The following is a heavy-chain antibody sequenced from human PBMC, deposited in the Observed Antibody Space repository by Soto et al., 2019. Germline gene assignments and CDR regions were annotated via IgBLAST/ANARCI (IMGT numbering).Heavy chain of an antibody. CDR1: GGTFRNHF. CDR2: ILPICGIG. J-gene: IGHJ4*02. Sequence: QVPLVQSGAEMKKPGSSVKVSCKASGGTFRNHFISWVRQAPGQGLEWMGGILPICGIGNSTQKFQDRVTITADESTSTAYMELSSLKLGDTAVYFCARDEDHYFDTKGYYHMKLWGQGTLVTVS. V-gene: IGHV1-69*01. D-gene: IGHD3-22*01. CDR3: ARDEDHYFDTKGYYHMKL.